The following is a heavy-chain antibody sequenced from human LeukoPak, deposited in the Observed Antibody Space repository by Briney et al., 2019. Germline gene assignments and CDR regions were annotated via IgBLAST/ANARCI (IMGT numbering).Heavy chain of an antibody. CDR2: ISGSGGST. Sequence: PGGSLRLSRAASGFTFSSYAMSWVRQAPGKGLEWVSAISGSGGSTYYADSVKGRFTISRDNSKNTLYLQMNSLRAEDTAVYYCAKEPYVRAFWSGSSYSYYFDYWGQGTLVTVSS. D-gene: IGHD3-3*01. CDR1: GFTFSSYA. V-gene: IGHV3-23*01. CDR3: AKEPYVRAFWSGSSYSYYFDY. J-gene: IGHJ4*02.